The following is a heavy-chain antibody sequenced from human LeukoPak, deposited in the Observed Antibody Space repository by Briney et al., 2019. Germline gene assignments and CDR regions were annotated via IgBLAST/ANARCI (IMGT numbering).Heavy chain of an antibody. V-gene: IGHV4-31*03. CDR2: THYSGST. D-gene: IGHD6-13*01. CDR1: GGSISYGGYY. J-gene: IGHJ5*02. CDR3: ARRLSSPRNWFDP. Sequence: SETLSLTCTVSGGSISYGGYYWSWIRQHPGKGLEWIGYTHYSGSTYYNPSLKSRVTMSVDTSKNQFSLKLSSVTAADTAVYYCARRLSSPRNWFDPWGQGTLVTVSS.